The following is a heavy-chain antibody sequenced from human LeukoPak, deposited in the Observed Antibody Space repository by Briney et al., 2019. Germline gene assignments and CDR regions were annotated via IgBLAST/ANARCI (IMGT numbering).Heavy chain of an antibody. J-gene: IGHJ5*02. CDR1: GGSISSGGYY. CDR2: IYYSGST. Sequence: SETLSLTCTVSGGSISSGGYYWSWIRQPPGKGLEWIGYIYYSGSTNYNPSLKSRVTISVDTSKNQFSLKLSSVTAADTAVYYCARVDQIAGVWFDPWGQGTLVTVSS. CDR3: ARVDQIAGVWFDP. D-gene: IGHD6-13*01. V-gene: IGHV4-61*08.